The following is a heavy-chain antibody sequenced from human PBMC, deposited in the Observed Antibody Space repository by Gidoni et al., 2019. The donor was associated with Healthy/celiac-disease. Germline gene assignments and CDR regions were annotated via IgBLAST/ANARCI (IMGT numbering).Heavy chain of an antibody. CDR2: IYYSGST. D-gene: IGHD3-22*01. V-gene: IGHV4-31*03. Sequence: QVQLQESGPGLVQPSQTLSLTCTVSGGSISRGGYYWSWIRQHPGKGLEWIGYIYYSGSTYYNPSLKSRVTISVDTSKNQFSLKLSSVTAADTAVYYCARFGNDDRSGYSHYYFDYWGQGTLVTVSS. J-gene: IGHJ4*02. CDR3: ARFGNDDRSGYSHYYFDY. CDR1: GGSISRGGYY.